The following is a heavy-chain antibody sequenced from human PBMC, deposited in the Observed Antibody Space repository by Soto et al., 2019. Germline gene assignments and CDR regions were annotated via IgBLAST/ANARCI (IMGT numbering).Heavy chain of an antibody. Sequence: EVQLVESGGGLVKPGGSLRLSCAASGFTFSSAWMSWVRQAPGKGLEWVGRIKNKYDGGTIDYAAPVEGRFTISREDSKNTLYLQMNSLKTEDTAVYYWAADDSNGPAKIDYWGQGTLVTVSS. CDR2: IKNKYDGGTI. J-gene: IGHJ4*02. V-gene: IGHV3-15*01. CDR3: AADDSNGPAKIDY. D-gene: IGHD3-22*01. CDR1: GFTFSSAW.